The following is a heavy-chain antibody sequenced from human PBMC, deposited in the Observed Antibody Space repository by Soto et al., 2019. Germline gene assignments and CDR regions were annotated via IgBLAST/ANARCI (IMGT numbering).Heavy chain of an antibody. D-gene: IGHD6-25*01. CDR1: GGSFSGYY. J-gene: IGHJ5*02. Sequence: QVQLQQWGAGLLKPSETLSLTCAVYGGSFSGYYWSWIRQPPGKGLEWIGEINHSGSTNYNPSLKRRVIISVDTSKNQFALKLSSVTAADTAVYYCSRRSAAGPWGQGTLVTVSS. V-gene: IGHV4-34*01. CDR2: INHSGST. CDR3: SRRSAAGP.